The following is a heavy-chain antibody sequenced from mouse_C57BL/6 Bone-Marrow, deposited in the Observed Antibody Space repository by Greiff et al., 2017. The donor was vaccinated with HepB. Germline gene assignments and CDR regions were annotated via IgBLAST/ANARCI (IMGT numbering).Heavy chain of an antibody. V-gene: IGHV1-82*01. Sequence: VKLMESGPELVKPGASVKISCKASGYAFSSSWMNWVKQRPGKGLEWIGRIYPGDGDTNYNGKFKGKATLTADKSSSTAYMQLSSLTSEDSAVYFCARTHYYGGYWGQGTTLTVSS. CDR1: GYAFSSSW. CDR2: IYPGDGDT. J-gene: IGHJ2*01. CDR3: ARTHYYGGY.